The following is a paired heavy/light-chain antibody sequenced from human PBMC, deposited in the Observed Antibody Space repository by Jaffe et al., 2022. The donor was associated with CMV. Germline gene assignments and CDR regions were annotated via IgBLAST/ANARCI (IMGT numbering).Heavy chain of an antibody. V-gene: IGHV3-33*08. Sequence: QVQLVESGGGVVQPGRSLRLSCAASGFTFSSYGMHWVRQAPGKGLEWVAVIWYDGSNKYYADSVKGRFTISRDNSKNTLYLQMNSLRAEDTAVYYCARTGARYFDWLGTPSLQYYYYMDVWGKGTTVTVSS. CDR1: GFTFSSYG. J-gene: IGHJ6*03. D-gene: IGHD3-9*01. CDR3: ARTGARYFDWLGTPSLQYYYYMDV. CDR2: IWYDGSNK.
Light chain of an antibody. CDR1: QSLLHSNGYNY. Sequence: DIVMTQSPLSLPVTPGEPASISCRSSQSLLHSNGYNYLDWYLQKPGKSPQLLIYLGSNRASGVPDRFSGSGSGTDFTLKISRVEAEDVGVYYCMQALQTPGFTFGPGTKVDIK. CDR2: LGS. CDR3: MQALQTPGFT. V-gene: IGKV2-28*01. J-gene: IGKJ3*01.